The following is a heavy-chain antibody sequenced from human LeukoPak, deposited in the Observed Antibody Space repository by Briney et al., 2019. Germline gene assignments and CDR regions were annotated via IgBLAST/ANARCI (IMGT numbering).Heavy chain of an antibody. J-gene: IGHJ4*02. V-gene: IGHV3-53*01. CDR1: GCTVSSNS. CDR2: IYSDNT. D-gene: IGHD4/OR15-4a*01. Sequence: GGSLRLSCTVSGCTVSSNSMSWVRQAPGKGLEWVSFIYSDNTHYSDPVKGRFTISRDNSKNTLYLQMNSLTAEDTAVYYCARRAGAYSHPYDYWGQGTLVTVSS. CDR3: ARRAGAYSHPYDY.